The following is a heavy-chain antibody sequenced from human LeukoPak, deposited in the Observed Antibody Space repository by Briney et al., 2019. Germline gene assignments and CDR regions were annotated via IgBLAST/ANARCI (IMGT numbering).Heavy chain of an antibody. J-gene: IGHJ4*02. CDR2: IRYDGSNK. V-gene: IGHV3-30*02. Sequence: PGGSLRLSCAASGFTFSSYGMHWVRQAPGKGLEGVACIRYDGSNKYYADSVKGRFTSSRDNSKNTLYLQMSSLRAEATAVYYCAGRYCSSTSCYSDYWGQGNLVTVSS. CDR1: GFTFSSYG. CDR3: AGRYCSSTSCYSDY. D-gene: IGHD2-2*02.